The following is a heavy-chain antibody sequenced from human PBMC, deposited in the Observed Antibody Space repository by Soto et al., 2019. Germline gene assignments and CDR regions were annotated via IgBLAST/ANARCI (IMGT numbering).Heavy chain of an antibody. V-gene: IGHV1-2*06. CDR2: INPNSGAT. D-gene: IGHD1-26*01. J-gene: IGHJ5*02. Sequence: SVKVSCPASGYTFTGYFIHWLRHAPGQGLEWMGRINPNSGATNYARKFHDRVTMTRDTSINTAYMELSSLRSDDTAIYYCAKLPPTPDGFEPWGQGTLVTV. CDR1: GYTFTGYF. CDR3: AKLPPTPDGFEP.